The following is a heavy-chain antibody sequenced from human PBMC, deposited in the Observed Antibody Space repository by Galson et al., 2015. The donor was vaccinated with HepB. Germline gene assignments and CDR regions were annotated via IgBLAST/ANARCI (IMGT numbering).Heavy chain of an antibody. Sequence: LRLSCAASGFDVTTYSLNWVRQAPGKGLEWLSYISNRATYYAESVRGRFIISRDSAKNSLFLQMNSLRAEDTAVYYCARESALPLGYYYYAMDIWGQGTTVTVSS. CDR1: GFDVTTYS. V-gene: IGHV3-21*06. D-gene: IGHD2-15*01. CDR3: ARESALPLGYYYYAMDI. CDR2: ISNRAT. J-gene: IGHJ6*02.